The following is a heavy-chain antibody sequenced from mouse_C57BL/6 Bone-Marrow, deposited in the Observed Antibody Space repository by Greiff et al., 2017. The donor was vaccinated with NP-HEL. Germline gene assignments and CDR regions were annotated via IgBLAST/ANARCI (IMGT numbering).Heavy chain of an antibody. J-gene: IGHJ2*01. CDR1: GYTFPDYY. CDR3: ASTGNYYGSSDYFDY. CDR2: IYPGSGNT. V-gene: IGHV1-76*01. Sequence: VQLVESGAELVRPGASVKLSCKASGYTFPDYYINWVKQRPGQGLEWIARIYPGSGNTNSNQKFKGKATLTAEKSSSTAYMPLSSLTSEDSAVYVCASTGNYYGSSDYFDYWGQGTTLTVSS. D-gene: IGHD1-1*01.